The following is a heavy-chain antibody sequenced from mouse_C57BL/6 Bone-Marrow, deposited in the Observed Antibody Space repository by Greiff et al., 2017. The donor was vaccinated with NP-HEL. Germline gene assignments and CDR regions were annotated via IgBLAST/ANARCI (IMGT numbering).Heavy chain of an antibody. CDR1: GFNITDDY. V-gene: IGHV14-4*01. D-gene: IGHD1-1*01. CDR3: TTDFSYGIST. Sequence: VQLQQSGAELVRPGASVKLSCTASGFNITDDYMHWVKQRPEQGLEWIGWIDPENGDTEYASKFQGKATITADTSSNTAYLQLSSLASEDSAGYYSTTDFSYGISTWGQGTLVTVSA. CDR2: IDPENGDT. J-gene: IGHJ3*01.